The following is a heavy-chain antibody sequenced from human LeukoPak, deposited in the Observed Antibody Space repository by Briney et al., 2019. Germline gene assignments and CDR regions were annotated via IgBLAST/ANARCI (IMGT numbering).Heavy chain of an antibody. D-gene: IGHD2-2*01. V-gene: IGHV1-58*01. J-gene: IGHJ4*02. Sequence: ASVTVSCKASGFTFTSTAVQWVRQARRQRLEWIGWILVGSGNTNYAQMFQERVTLTWDVSTSTAYMVLSSLRSEDTAIYYCASDPPYTSSSAWWGQGTLVTVSS. CDR1: GFTFTSTA. CDR2: ILVGSGNT. CDR3: ASDPPYTSSSAW.